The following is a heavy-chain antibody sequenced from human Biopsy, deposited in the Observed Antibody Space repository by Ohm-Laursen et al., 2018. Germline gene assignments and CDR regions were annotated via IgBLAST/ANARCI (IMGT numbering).Heavy chain of an antibody. CDR1: GGSIGGGEYY. D-gene: IGHD3-22*01. CDR2: ISYSGTT. CDR3: ARGVPHYDGSGFPLAGYWYFDL. Sequence: SDTLSLTCTVSGGSIGGGEYYWNWIRQHPGKGLEWIGLISYSGTTFYNPSLESLLTISIDTSKNHFSLNLRSVTAADTAVYYCARGVPHYDGSGFPLAGYWYFDLWGRGILVTVSS. J-gene: IGHJ2*01. V-gene: IGHV4-31*01.